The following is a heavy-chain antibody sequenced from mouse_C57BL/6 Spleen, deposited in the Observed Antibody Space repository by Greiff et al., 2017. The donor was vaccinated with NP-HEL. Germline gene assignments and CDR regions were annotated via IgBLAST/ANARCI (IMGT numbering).Heavy chain of an antibody. CDR3: ARGDPYYAMDY. Sequence: VQLQQSGPELVKPGASVKISCKASGYTFTDYYMNWVKQSHGKSLEWIGDINPNNGGTSYNQKFKGKATLTVDKSSSTAYMELRSLTSEDSAVYYCARGDPYYAMDYWGQGTSVTVSS. D-gene: IGHD3-3*01. J-gene: IGHJ4*01. CDR1: GYTFTDYY. V-gene: IGHV1-26*01. CDR2: INPNNGGT.